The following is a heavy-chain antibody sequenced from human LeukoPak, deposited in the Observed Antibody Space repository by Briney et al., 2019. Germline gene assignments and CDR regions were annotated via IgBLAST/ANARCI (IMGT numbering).Heavy chain of an antibody. V-gene: IGHV4-59*01. Sequence: SETLSLTCIVSGGSISTYYWNWIRQPPGKGLEWIGYTYYSGATNYNPSLKSRVTISVDTSKNQFSLKLSSATAADTAVYYCARGVYIAAAQYGFWGQGTLVTVSS. J-gene: IGHJ4*02. CDR3: ARGVYIAAAQYGF. CDR2: TYYSGAT. CDR1: GGSISTYY. D-gene: IGHD6-13*01.